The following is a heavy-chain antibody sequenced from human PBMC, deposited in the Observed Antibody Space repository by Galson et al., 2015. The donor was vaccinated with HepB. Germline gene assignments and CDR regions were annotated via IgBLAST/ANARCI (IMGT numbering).Heavy chain of an antibody. J-gene: IGHJ2*01. CDR3: ARDYDPASRPLSYFDL. D-gene: IGHD3-3*01. CDR1: GFTFSSCW. CDR2: IKQDGSEK. V-gene: IGHV3-7*01. Sequence: SLRLSCAASGFTFSSCWMNWVRQAPGKGLEWVANIKQDGSEKYYVDSVKGRFTISRDNAKNSLYVQMNSLRAEDTAVYYCARDYDPASRPLSYFDLWGRGTLVTVSS.